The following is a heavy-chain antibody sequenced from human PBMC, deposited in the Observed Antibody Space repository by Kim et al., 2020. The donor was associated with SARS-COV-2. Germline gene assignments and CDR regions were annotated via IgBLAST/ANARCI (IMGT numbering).Heavy chain of an antibody. CDR1: GFTFSSYS. CDR2: ISSSSSYI. D-gene: IGHD3-3*01. Sequence: GGSLRLSCAASGFTFSSYSMNWVRQAPGKGLEWVSSISSSSSYIYYADSVKGRFTISRDNAKNSLYLQMNSLRAEDTAVYYCARSLYYDFWSGYSAPPQYYYYGMDVWGQGTTVTVSS. J-gene: IGHJ6*02. CDR3: ARSLYYDFWSGYSAPPQYYYYGMDV. V-gene: IGHV3-21*01.